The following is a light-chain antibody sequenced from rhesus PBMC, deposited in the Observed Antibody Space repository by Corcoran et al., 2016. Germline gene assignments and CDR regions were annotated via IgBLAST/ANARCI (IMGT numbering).Light chain of an antibody. Sequence: DIQMTKSPSSLSASVGDRVTITCRASQGITNDLAWYQQKPGETPKLLIYEASSLQSGIPSRFSGSGSGTDFTLTISSLQYEDFATYYCQHYYSTPWTFGQGTKVEIK. V-gene: IGKV1-25*01. J-gene: IGKJ1*01. CDR3: QHYYSTPWT. CDR1: QGITND. CDR2: EAS.